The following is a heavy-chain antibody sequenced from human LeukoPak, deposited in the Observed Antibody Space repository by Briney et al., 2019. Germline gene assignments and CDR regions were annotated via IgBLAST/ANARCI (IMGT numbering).Heavy chain of an antibody. V-gene: IGHV3-23*01. CDR1: GFTFSSYA. CDR3: ATTAAGTVIDFDY. CDR2: ISGSGGST. D-gene: IGHD6-13*01. Sequence: GGSLRLSCAASGFTFSSYAMSWVRQAPGKGLEWIAAISGSGGSTYYADSVKGRFTISRDNSKNTLYLQMNSLRAEDTAVYYCATTAAGTVIDFDYWGQGTLVTVSS. J-gene: IGHJ4*02.